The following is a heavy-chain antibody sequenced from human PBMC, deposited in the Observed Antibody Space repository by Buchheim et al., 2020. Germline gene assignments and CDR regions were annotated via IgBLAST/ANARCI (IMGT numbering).Heavy chain of an antibody. CDR3: ARQAGQWLVFGWFDP. Sequence: QLQLQESGPGLVKPSETLSLTRTVSGGSISSSSYYWGWIRQPPGKGLEWIGSIYYSGSTYYNPSLKSRVTISVDTSKNQFSLKLSSVTAADTAVYYCARQAGQWLVFGWFDPWGQGTL. D-gene: IGHD6-19*01. CDR1: GGSISSSSYY. J-gene: IGHJ5*02. CDR2: IYYSGST. V-gene: IGHV4-39*01.